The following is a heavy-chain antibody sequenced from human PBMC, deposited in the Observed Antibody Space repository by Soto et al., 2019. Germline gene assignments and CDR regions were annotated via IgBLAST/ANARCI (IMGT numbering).Heavy chain of an antibody. V-gene: IGHV3-33*01. CDR2: IWYDGSKK. CDR3: ARGYSSGWQDY. Sequence: GGSLGLSCAASGFTFSSYCMHWVRQAPGKGLEWVAVIWYDGSKKYYADSVKGRFTISRDNSKNTLYLQTNSLRAEDTAVYYCARGYSSGWQDYWGQGTLVTVSS. CDR1: GFTFSSYC. D-gene: IGHD6-19*01. J-gene: IGHJ4*02.